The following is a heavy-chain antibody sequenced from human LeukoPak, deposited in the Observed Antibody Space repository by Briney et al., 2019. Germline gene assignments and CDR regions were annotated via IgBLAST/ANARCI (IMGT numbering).Heavy chain of an antibody. Sequence: ASVEVSCKASGGTLSDHVISWVRQAPGQGLEWMGGIIPIFGTANYAQKFQGRVTITADESTSTAYMELSSLRSEDTAVYYCASGYSSGWYPPNYYYYGMDVWGQGTTVTVSS. J-gene: IGHJ6*02. CDR2: IIPIFGTA. D-gene: IGHD6-19*01. V-gene: IGHV1-69*13. CDR3: ASGYSSGWYPPNYYYYGMDV. CDR1: GGTLSDHV.